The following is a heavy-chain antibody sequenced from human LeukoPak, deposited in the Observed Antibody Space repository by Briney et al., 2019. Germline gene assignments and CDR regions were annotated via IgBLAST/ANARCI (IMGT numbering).Heavy chain of an antibody. CDR1: GFTFSSYS. Sequence: GGSLRLSCAASGFTFSSYSMNWVRQAPGKGLEWVSSISSSSSYIYYADSVKGRFTISRDNAKNSLYLQMNCLRAEDTAVYYCARDRRGYYDSSGSGYWGQATLVTVSS. CDR2: ISSSSSYI. CDR3: ARDRRGYYDSSGSGY. V-gene: IGHV3-21*01. J-gene: IGHJ4*02. D-gene: IGHD3-22*01.